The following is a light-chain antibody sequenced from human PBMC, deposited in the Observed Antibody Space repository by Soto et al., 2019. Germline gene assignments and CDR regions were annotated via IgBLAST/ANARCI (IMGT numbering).Light chain of an antibody. Sequence: QSVLTQPPSASETPGQRVTISCSGSSSNIGSNTVNWYQQLPGTAPKLLIYSNIQRPSGVPDRFSGSKSGTSASLAISGLQSEDEGDYYCAAWDDSLNGVVFGGGTKLTVL. CDR2: SNI. CDR3: AAWDDSLNGVV. J-gene: IGLJ2*01. CDR1: SSNIGSNT. V-gene: IGLV1-44*01.